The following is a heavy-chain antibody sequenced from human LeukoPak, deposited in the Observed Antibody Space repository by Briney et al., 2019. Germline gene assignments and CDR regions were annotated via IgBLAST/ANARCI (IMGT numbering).Heavy chain of an antibody. J-gene: IGHJ3*02. CDR2: INHSGST. CDR1: GGSFSGYY. D-gene: IGHD2-21*02. CDR3: ARPLAYCGGDCYSDAFDI. Sequence: NPSETLSLTCAVYGGSFSGYYWSWIRQPPGKGLEWIGEINHSGSTNYNPSLKSRVTISVDTSKNQFPLKLSSVTAADTAVYYCARPLAYCGGDCYSDAFDIWGQGTMVTVSS. V-gene: IGHV4-34*01.